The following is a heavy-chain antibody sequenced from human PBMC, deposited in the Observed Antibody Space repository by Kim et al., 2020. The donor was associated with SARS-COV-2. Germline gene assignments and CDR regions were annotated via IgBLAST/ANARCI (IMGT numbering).Heavy chain of an antibody. D-gene: IGHD3-10*01. J-gene: IGHJ6*02. V-gene: IGHV3-30*02. Sequence: KGQFTISRENSKNTLYLQMNSLRPEDTAVYYCAKGGTTMVRFFYYYGMDVWGQGTTVTVSS. CDR3: AKGGTTMVRFFYYYGMDV.